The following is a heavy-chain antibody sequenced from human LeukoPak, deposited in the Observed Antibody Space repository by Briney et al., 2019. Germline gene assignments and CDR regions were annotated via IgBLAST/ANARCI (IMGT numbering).Heavy chain of an antibody. V-gene: IGHV4-39*07. J-gene: IGHJ4*02. CDR2: INHSGST. D-gene: IGHD3-16*01. CDR3: ARGPGEDY. CDR1: GGSVSSGSYY. Sequence: SETLSLTCTVSGGSVSSGSYYWTWIRQPPGKGLEWIGEINHSGSTNYNPSLKSRVTISVDTSKNQFSLKLSSVTVADTAVYYCARGPGEDYWGQGTLVSVSS.